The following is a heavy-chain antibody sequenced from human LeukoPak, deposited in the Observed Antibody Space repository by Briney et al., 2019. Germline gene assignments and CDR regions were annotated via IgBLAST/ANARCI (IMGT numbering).Heavy chain of an antibody. CDR2: IYYTGSA. D-gene: IGHD1-26*01. CDR3: ARHSGTYYADFDS. CDR1: GDSISSSSYY. Sequence: PSETLSLTCTVSGDSISSSSYYWGWIRQPPGKGLEWIGYIYYTGSAYYNPSLKSRVTPSVDTSKNHFSLKLSSVTAADTAVYYCARHSGTYYADFDSWGQGTLVTVSS. V-gene: IGHV4-39*01. J-gene: IGHJ4*02.